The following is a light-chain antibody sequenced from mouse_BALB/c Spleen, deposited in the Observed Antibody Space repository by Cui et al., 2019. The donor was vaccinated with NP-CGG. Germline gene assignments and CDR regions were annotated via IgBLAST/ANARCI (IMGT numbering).Light chain of an antibody. J-gene: IGLJ1*01. CDR2: GTN. CDR3: ALWYSNHWV. Sequence: QAFVTQESALTTSPGEKVTFTCRSSTGAVTTSNYANWVQEKPDHLFTGLIGGTNNRVPGVPARFSGSLIGDKAALTITGAQTEDEAIYFCALWYSNHWVFGGGTKLTVL. CDR1: TGAVTTSNY. V-gene: IGLV1*01.